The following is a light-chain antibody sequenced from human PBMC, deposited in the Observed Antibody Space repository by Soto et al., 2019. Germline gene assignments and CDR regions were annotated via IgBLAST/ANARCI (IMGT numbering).Light chain of an antibody. J-gene: IGKJ3*01. V-gene: IGKV4-1*01. CDR3: QHYHSIPFS. CDR1: QSIFYSSNNKNS. Sequence: DIVMTQSPDSLAVSLGERATINCKSSQSIFYSSNNKNSLAWYQQKPGQPPKLLIYWASTRESGVPDRFSGSESGTDFTLTISSLQAEDVAVYYCQHYHSIPFSFGPGTKVEIK. CDR2: WAS.